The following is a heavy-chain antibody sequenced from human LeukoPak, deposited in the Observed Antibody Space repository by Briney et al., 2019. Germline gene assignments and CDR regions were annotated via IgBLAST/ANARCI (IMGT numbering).Heavy chain of an antibody. D-gene: IGHD2-21*02. V-gene: IGHV4-39*07. Sequence: SETLSLTCTVSGGSISGSSYYWGWIRQPPGKGLEWIGSIYYSGSTYYNPSLKSRVTISVDTSKNQFSLKLNSVTAADTAVYYCARVSPPNCGGNCYNNQFDYWGQGTLVTVSS. CDR2: IYYSGST. CDR1: GGSISGSSYY. CDR3: ARVSPPNCGGNCYNNQFDY. J-gene: IGHJ4*02.